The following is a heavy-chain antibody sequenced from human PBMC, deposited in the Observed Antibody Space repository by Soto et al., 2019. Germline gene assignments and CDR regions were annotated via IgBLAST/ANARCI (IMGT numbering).Heavy chain of an antibody. CDR2: IKFDGITA. V-gene: IGHV3-74*01. CDR3: ARGIRNFFGADV. Sequence: EVQVVESGGGLVQPGGSLRLSCVASGFTFTAYWMHWVRQAPGQGLVWVSRIKFDGITASYADSVNGRFTISRDNAKNTVYLQMDRLRAEDTGMYYCARGIRNFFGADVWGPGTTVTVSS. D-gene: IGHD2-21*01. CDR1: GFTFTAYW. J-gene: IGHJ6*02.